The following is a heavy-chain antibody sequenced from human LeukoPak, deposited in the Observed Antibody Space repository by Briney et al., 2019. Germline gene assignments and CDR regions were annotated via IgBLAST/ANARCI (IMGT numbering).Heavy chain of an antibody. CDR3: ARDLATIDGKAWYYFEN. CDR2: INPNTGGT. J-gene: IGHJ4*02. Sequence: GASVKVSCKASGYTFTGHYIHWVRQAPGQGFEWMGWINPNTGGTDYAQKFQDRIAISTYTSISTAYMELSRLRSDDTALYYCARDLATIDGKAWYYFENWGQGTLVTVS. V-gene: IGHV1-2*02. D-gene: IGHD5-12*01. CDR1: GYTFTGHY.